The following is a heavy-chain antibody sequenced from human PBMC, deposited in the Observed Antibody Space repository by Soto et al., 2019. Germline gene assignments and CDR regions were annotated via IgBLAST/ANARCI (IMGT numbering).Heavy chain of an antibody. Sequence: QVQLVQSGAEVKKPGSSVKVSCKASGGTFSSYAFSWVRQAPGQGLEWMGGIIRIFHTPTYAQKFQGTVTISADESTSTAYIELISLRSDVTAVYYCVHRRDGYNSAFFDYWVQGTLVTVSS. CDR2: IIRIFHTP. J-gene: IGHJ4*02. V-gene: IGHV1-69*01. D-gene: IGHD5-12*01. CDR1: GGTFSSYA. CDR3: VHRRDGYNSAFFDY.